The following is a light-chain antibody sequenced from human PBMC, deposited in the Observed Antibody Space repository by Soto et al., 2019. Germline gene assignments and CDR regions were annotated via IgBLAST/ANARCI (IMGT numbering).Light chain of an antibody. J-gene: IGKJ1*01. Sequence: DSVLTQSPGTLSLSPGEGATLSCRASQSVRASYLAWYQQSPGQPPRLLIYDASTRAPGIHDRFSGSGSGTDFTLTIRRLEPEDFAGYYCQQYGTSTTFGKGTKVEIK. CDR1: QSVRASY. V-gene: IGKV3-20*01. CDR3: QQYGTSTT. CDR2: DAS.